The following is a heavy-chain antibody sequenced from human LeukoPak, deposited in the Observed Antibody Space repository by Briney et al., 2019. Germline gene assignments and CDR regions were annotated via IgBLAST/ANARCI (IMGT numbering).Heavy chain of an antibody. J-gene: IGHJ6*02. Sequence: SETLSLTCTVSGGSISSSSYYWGWIRQPPGKGLEWIGSIYYSGSTYYNPSLKSRVTISVDTSKNQFSLKLSSVTAADTAVYYCAGDIVVVPAAYYYGMDVWGQGTTVTVSS. V-gene: IGHV4-39*07. CDR3: AGDIVVVPAAYYYGMDV. CDR1: GGSISSSSYY. CDR2: IYYSGST. D-gene: IGHD2-2*01.